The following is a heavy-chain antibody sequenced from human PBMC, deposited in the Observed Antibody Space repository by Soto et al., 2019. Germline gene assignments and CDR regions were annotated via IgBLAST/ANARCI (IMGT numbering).Heavy chain of an antibody. V-gene: IGHV3-30-3*01. Sequence: VQLVESGGGVVQPGRSLRLSCAASGFTFSIYAMNWVRQAPGKGREWVAFISFDGSKTYYADSVKGRFTISRDNSRNTVYLQMNNLRPGDAAVYHCANLLNVAAAGTPHYYGVDVWGQGTTVTVS. D-gene: IGHD6-13*01. CDR2: ISFDGSKT. CDR1: GFTFSIYA. J-gene: IGHJ6*02. CDR3: ANLLNVAAAGTPHYYGVDV.